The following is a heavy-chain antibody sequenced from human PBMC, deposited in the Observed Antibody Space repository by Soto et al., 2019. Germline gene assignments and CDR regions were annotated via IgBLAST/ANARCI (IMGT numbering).Heavy chain of an antibody. CDR2: ISAYNGNT. Sequence: ASVKVSCKASGYTFTSXGISWVRQAPGQGLEWMGWISAYNGNTNYAQKLQGRVTMTTDTSTSTAYMELRSLRSDDTAVYYCARVPTVTDAFDIWGQGTMVTVSS. D-gene: IGHD4-17*01. CDR3: ARVPTVTDAFDI. J-gene: IGHJ3*02. CDR1: GYTFTSXG. V-gene: IGHV1-18*01.